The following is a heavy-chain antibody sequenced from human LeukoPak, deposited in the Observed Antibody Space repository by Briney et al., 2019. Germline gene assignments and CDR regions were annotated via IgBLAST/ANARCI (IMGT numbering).Heavy chain of an antibody. CDR1: GFTFDDYA. V-gene: IGHV3-9*03. CDR2: ISWNSGSI. Sequence: GGSLRLSCAASGFTFDDYAMHWVRQAPGKGQEWVSGISWNSGSIGYADSVKGRFTISRDNAKNSLYLQMNSLRAEDMALYYCAKDYYDFWSGYYDYWGQGTLVTVSS. CDR3: AKDYYDFWSGYYDY. J-gene: IGHJ4*02. D-gene: IGHD3-3*01.